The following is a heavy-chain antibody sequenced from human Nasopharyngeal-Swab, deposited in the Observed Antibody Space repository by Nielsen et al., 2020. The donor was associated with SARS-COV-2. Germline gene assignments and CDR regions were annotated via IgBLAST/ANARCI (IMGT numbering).Heavy chain of an antibody. D-gene: IGHD3-9*01. CDR3: AKDMGYSILTGQPDY. CDR1: GFTFADYA. V-gene: IGHV3-9*01. J-gene: IGHJ4*02. Sequence: GGSLRLSCAASGFTFADYAMHWVRQAPGKGLEWVSGISWNSGSIGYADSVKGRFTISRDNAKNSLYLQMNSLRAEDTALYYCAKDMGYSILTGQPDYWGQGTLVTVSS. CDR2: ISWNSGSI.